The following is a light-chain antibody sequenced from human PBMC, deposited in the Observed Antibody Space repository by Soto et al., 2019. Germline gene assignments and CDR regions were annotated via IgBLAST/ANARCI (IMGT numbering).Light chain of an antibody. CDR1: QGISSY. CDR3: QQLNSYPRYT. V-gene: IGKV1-9*01. Sequence: DIQLTQSPSFLSASVGDRVTITCRASQGISSYLAWYQQKPGKAPKLLIYAASTLQSGVPSRFSVSGSWTEFTLTISSLQPEDFATYYCQQLNSYPRYTFGQGTKLEIK. CDR2: AAS. J-gene: IGKJ2*01.